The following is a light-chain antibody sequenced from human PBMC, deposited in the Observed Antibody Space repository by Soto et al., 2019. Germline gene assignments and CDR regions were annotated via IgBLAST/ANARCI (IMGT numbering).Light chain of an antibody. CDR3: QQRSNWPLVT. J-gene: IGKJ4*01. CDR1: QSVSSY. V-gene: IGKV3-11*01. Sequence: EIVLTQSPATLSLSPGERATLSCRASQSVSSYLAWYQQKPGQAPRLLIYDASNRATGIPARFSGSGSGTDFTLTISSLEPEDFAVYYCQQRSNWPLVTFGGGTKVELK. CDR2: DAS.